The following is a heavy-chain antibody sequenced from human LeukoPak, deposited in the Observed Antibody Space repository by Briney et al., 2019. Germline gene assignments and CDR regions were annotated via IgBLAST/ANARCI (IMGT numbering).Heavy chain of an antibody. Sequence: GGSLRLSCAASGFTFSSYAMSWVRQAPGKGLEWVLAISGSGGSTYYADSVKGRFTISRDNSKNTLYLQMNSLRAEDTAVYYCAYQRGYSSGWYIDYWGQGTLVTVSS. CDR1: GFTFSSYA. CDR2: ISGSGGST. V-gene: IGHV3-23*01. D-gene: IGHD6-19*01. J-gene: IGHJ4*02. CDR3: AYQRGYSSGWYIDY.